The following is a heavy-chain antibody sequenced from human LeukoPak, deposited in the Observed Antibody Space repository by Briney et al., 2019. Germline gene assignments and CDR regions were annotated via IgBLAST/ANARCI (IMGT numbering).Heavy chain of an antibody. J-gene: IGHJ4*02. CDR3: AKPQYYYDSRRYSAGDH. D-gene: IGHD3-22*01. CDR2: ISGNGAGP. Sequence: SGGSLRLSCAASGFTFSGYAMSWVRQAPGKGLEWLSDISGNGAGPHYADSVKGRFTISRDNSKNTLYLQMNSLRAEDTAVYYCAKPQYYYDSRRYSAGDHWGQGTLVTVSS. CDR1: GFTFSGYA. V-gene: IGHV3-23*01.